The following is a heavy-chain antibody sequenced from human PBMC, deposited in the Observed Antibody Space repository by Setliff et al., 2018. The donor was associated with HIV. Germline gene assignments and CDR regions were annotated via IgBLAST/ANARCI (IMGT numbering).Heavy chain of an antibody. Sequence: PGESLKISCEGSGYSFTSYWIGWVRQMPGKGLEWMGIIYPGDSDNRYSPSFQGQVTISADKSISTAYLQWSSLKASDTAMYYCASSYYYDSSGYPWAFDIWGQGTMVTVS. CDR3: ASSYYYDSSGYPWAFDI. J-gene: IGHJ3*02. CDR2: IYPGDSDN. V-gene: IGHV5-51*01. D-gene: IGHD3-22*01. CDR1: GYSFTSYW.